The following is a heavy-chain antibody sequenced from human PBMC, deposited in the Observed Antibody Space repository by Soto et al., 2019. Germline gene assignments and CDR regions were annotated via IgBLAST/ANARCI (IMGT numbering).Heavy chain of an antibody. CDR1: GGSFSGYY. Sequence: LSLTCAVYGGSFSGYYWSWIRQPPGKGLEWIGEINHSGSTNYNPSLKSRVTISVDTSKNQFSLKLSSVTAADTAVYYCARGRRIRFLESSPKRPFDYWGQGTLVTVSS. CDR3: ARGRRIRFLESSPKRPFDY. D-gene: IGHD3-3*01. V-gene: IGHV4-34*01. J-gene: IGHJ4*02. CDR2: INHSGST.